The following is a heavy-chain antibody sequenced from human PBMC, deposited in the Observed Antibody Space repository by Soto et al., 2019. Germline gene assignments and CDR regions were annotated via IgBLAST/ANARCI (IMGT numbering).Heavy chain of an antibody. V-gene: IGHV1-69*01. J-gene: IGHJ1*01. CDR1: GGTFSGYA. Sequence: QAQLMQSGAEVKEPGSSVKVSCKASGGTFSGYAISWVRQAPGQGLEWLGGIIPIFGITNYAQKFQNRLTTAADESSATVYMDLRSLTSEDSAIYYCARDPRSITGTTSSEGFQHWGQGTRVSVS. CDR3: ARDPRSITGTTSSEGFQH. CDR2: IIPIFGIT. D-gene: IGHD1-1*01.